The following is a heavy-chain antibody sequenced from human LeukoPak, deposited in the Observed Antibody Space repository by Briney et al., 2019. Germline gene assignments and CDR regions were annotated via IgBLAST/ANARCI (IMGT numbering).Heavy chain of an antibody. D-gene: IGHD3-22*01. CDR1: GFTFSSYA. J-gene: IGHJ3*02. Sequence: GGSLRLSCAASGFTFSSYAMSWVRQAPGKGLEWVSAISGSGGSTYYADSVKGRFTNSRDNSKNTLYLQMNSLRAEDTAVYYCAKSAYDSSGYYFLADAFDIWGQGTMVTVSS. CDR3: AKSAYDSSGYYFLADAFDI. CDR2: ISGSGGST. V-gene: IGHV3-23*01.